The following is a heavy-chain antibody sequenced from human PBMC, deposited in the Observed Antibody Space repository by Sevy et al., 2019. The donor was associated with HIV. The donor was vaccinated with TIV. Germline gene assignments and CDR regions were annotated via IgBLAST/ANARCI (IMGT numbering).Heavy chain of an antibody. CDR1: GGSISSGDYY. CDR2: IYYSGST. D-gene: IGHD3-10*01. CDR3: ARDRFLYYYGSGNIRYFDY. V-gene: IGHV4-30-4*01. Sequence: SETLSLTCTVSGGSISSGDYYWSWIRQPPGKGLEWIGYIYYSGSTYYNPSLKSRVTISVDTSKNQFSLKLSSVTAADTAVYYCARDRFLYYYGSGNIRYFDYWGQGTLVTVSS. J-gene: IGHJ4*02.